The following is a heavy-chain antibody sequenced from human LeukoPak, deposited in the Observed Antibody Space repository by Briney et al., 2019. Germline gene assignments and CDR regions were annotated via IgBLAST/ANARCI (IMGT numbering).Heavy chain of an antibody. D-gene: IGHD3-10*01. CDR3: ARGGWFGELLRPFDY. CDR2: IGTAGDT. J-gene: IGHJ4*02. V-gene: IGHV3-13*01. Sequence: KTGGSLRLSCAASRFTFSNYDMHWVRQATGKGLEWVSAIGTAGDTYYSGSVKGRFTISRENAKNSLYLQMNSLKAGDTAVYYCARGGWFGELLRPFDYWGQGSLVTVSS. CDR1: RFTFSNYD.